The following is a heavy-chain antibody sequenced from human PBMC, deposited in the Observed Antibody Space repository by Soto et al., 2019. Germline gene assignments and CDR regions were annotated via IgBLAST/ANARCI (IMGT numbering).Heavy chain of an antibody. CDR2: IYYSGST. CDR1: GGSISSGGYY. Sequence: SETLSLTCTVSGGSISSGGYYWSWIRQPPGKGLEWIGSIYYSGSTYYNPSLKSRVTISVDTSKNQFSLHLNSVTPEDTAVYYCAGTTSLQWYYMDVWDKGTTVTVSS. D-gene: IGHD1-7*01. V-gene: IGHV4-39*01. J-gene: IGHJ6*03. CDR3: AGTTSLQWYYMDV.